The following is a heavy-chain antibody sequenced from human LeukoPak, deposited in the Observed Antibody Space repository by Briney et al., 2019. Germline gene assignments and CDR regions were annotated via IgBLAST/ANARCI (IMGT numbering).Heavy chain of an antibody. CDR2: IIPIFGTA. V-gene: IGHV1-69*13. Sequence: GASVKVSCKASGGTFSSYAISWVRQAPGQGLEWMGGIIPIFGTANYAQKFQGRVTITADESTSTAYMELSSLRSEDTAVYYCARVVPAHHGAYGRQYFQHWGQGTLVTVSS. J-gene: IGHJ1*01. D-gene: IGHD2-2*01. CDR3: ARVVPAHHGAYGRQYFQH. CDR1: GGTFSSYA.